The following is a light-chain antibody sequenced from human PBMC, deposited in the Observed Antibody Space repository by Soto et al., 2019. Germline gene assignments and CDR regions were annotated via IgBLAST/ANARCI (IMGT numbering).Light chain of an antibody. Sequence: DIQMTQSPSTLSGSVGDRVTITCRASQTVRSWLAWYHQKPGKAPKLLIYKASTLKSGVPSRCSGSGSGTEFTLTISILQPDDFATYYCQHYNCYSEAFGQGTKLEI. CDR2: KAS. CDR1: QTVRSW. V-gene: IGKV1-5*03. J-gene: IGKJ1*01. CDR3: QHYNCYSEA.